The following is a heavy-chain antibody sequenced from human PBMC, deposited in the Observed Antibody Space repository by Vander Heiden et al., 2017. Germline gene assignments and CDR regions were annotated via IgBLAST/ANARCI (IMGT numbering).Heavy chain of an antibody. CDR1: GFAFSVYA. Sequence: QVQLVDSGGGVVQPGRPLRLSCAASGFAFSVYARHWVRQAPGKGPEWVSSISYDGSSKYYADSVKGRFTISRDNSNNTVYLQTNSLRGEDTSVYYCSRGADGSSSGREFDHWGQGTLVTVSS. D-gene: IGHD6-6*01. V-gene: IGHV3-30-3*01. CDR2: ISYDGSSK. J-gene: IGHJ4*02. CDR3: SRGADGSSSGREFDH.